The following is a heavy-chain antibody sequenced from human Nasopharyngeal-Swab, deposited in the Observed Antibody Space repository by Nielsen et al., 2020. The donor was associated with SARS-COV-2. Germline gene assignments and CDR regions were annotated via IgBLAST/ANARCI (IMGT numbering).Heavy chain of an antibody. CDR1: GGSISSSSYY. CDR2: IYYSGST. CDR3: AKGWQWLVRDAFDI. J-gene: IGHJ3*02. V-gene: IGHV4-39*01. D-gene: IGHD6-19*01. Sequence: SETLSLTCTVSGGSISSSSYYWGWIRQPPGKGLEWIGSIYYSGSTYYNPSLKSRVTISVDTSKNQFSLKLSSVTAADTAVYYCAKGWQWLVRDAFDIWGQGTMVTVSS.